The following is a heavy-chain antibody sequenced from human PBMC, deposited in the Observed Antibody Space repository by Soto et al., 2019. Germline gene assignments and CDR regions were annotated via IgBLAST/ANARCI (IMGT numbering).Heavy chain of an antibody. CDR3: AKGAYSGNWYED. V-gene: IGHV3-30*18. J-gene: IGHJ5*02. CDR1: GFTFSTYG. D-gene: IGHD2-21*01. CDR2: ISYDGNNK. Sequence: QVQLVESGGGVVQPGRSLRLSCAASGFTFSTYGMHWVRQAPGKGLEWVAVISYDGNNKYYADSVKGRFTISRDNSKNTLYLQMNSLRAEDMAVYYCAKGAYSGNWYEDWGQGTLVTVSS.